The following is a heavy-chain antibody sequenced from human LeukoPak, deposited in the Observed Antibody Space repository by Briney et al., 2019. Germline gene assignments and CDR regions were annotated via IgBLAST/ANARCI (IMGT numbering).Heavy chain of an antibody. D-gene: IGHD3-22*01. CDR2: IYYSGST. CDR1: GGSISSGDYY. CDR3: ARSRITMIVVNDAFDI. V-gene: IGHV4-30-4*08. J-gene: IGHJ3*02. Sequence: PSQTLSLTCTVSGGSISSGDYYWSWIRQPPGKGLEWIGYIYYSGSTYYNPSLKSRVTISVDTSKNQFSLKLSSVTAADTAVYYCARSRITMIVVNDAFDIWGQGTMVTVSS.